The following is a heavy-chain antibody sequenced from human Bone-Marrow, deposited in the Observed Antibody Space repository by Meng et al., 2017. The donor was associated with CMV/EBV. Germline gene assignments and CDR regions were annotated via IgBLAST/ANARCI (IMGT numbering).Heavy chain of an antibody. CDR1: GYTFTSYG. Sequence: ASVKVSCKASGYTFTSYGISWVRQAPGQGLEWMGWISAYNGNTNYAQKLQGRVTMTTDTSTSTAYMELRSLRSDDTAVYYCARGLFDSSSWDRIFHYYYGMDVWGQGTTVTVSS. D-gene: IGHD6-13*01. V-gene: IGHV1-18*01. J-gene: IGHJ6*02. CDR3: ARGLFDSSSWDRIFHYYYGMDV. CDR2: ISAYNGNT.